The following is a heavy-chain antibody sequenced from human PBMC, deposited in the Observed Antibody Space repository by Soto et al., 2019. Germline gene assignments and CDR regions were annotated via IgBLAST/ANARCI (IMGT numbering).Heavy chain of an antibody. Sequence: LRLSCAASGFTFSSYEMNWVRQAPGKGLEWVSYISSSGSTIYYADSVKGRFTISRDNAKNSLYLQMNSLRAEDTAVYYCARDSSSWYYREYYYGMDVWGQGTTVTVSS. D-gene: IGHD6-13*01. CDR2: ISSSGSTI. J-gene: IGHJ6*02. CDR3: ARDSSSWYYREYYYGMDV. V-gene: IGHV3-48*03. CDR1: GFTFSSYE.